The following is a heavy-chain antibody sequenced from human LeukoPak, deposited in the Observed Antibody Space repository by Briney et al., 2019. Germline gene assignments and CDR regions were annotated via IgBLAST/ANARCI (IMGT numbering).Heavy chain of an antibody. D-gene: IGHD6-19*01. V-gene: IGHV1-18*01. CDR3: ARVLAVAGMRYFDY. Sequence: ASVTVSCTSSGYTFTIYGISWVRQARGQGLEWMGWISAYNGNTNYAQKLQGRVSMTTDTSTSTAYMELRSLRSDDTAVYYCARVLAVAGMRYFDYWGQGTLVTVSS. CDR1: GYTFTIYG. J-gene: IGHJ4*02. CDR2: ISAYNGNT.